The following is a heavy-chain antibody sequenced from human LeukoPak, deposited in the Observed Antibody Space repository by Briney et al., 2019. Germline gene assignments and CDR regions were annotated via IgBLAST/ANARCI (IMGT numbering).Heavy chain of an antibody. D-gene: IGHD1-1*01. CDR3: IWEGGTRSFDY. CDR1: GFTFSSHA. J-gene: IGHJ4*02. Sequence: GGSLRLSCAASGFTFSSHAMHWVRQAPGKGLEWVAVISYDGSNKYYADSVKGRFTISRDNSKNTLYLQMNSLRVEDTAVYYCIWEGGTRSFDYWGQGTLVTASS. V-gene: IGHV3-30-3*01. CDR2: ISYDGSNK.